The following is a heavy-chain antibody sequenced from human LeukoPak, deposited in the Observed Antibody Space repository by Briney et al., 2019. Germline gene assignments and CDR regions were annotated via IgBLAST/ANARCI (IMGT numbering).Heavy chain of an antibody. CDR2: VYTSGST. CDR3: ASSAGPHCSSTSCYKAFFDY. Sequence: SETLSLTCTVSGASISSGSYYWSWIRQPAGKGLEWIGRVYTSGSTNYNPSLKSRVNISLDTPKNQFSLKLISVTAADTAVYYCASSAGPHCSSTSCYKAFFDYWGQGTLVTVSS. J-gene: IGHJ4*02. V-gene: IGHV4-61*02. D-gene: IGHD2-2*02. CDR1: GASISSGSYY.